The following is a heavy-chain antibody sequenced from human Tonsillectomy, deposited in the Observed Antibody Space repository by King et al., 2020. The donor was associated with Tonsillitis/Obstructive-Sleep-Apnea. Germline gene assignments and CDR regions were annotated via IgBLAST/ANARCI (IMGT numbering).Heavy chain of an antibody. D-gene: IGHD3-10*01. J-gene: IGHJ6*02. CDR1: GYSFTSYW. CDR3: GSGELVCSYYCDGMDV. Sequence: VQLVESGAEVKKPGESLRLSCKGSGYSFTSYWISWVRQMPGKGLEWVGGIDPSDAYTNYSPSFQGQVTISADKSISTAYLQWSSLRASDTAMYYCGSGELVCSYYCDGMDVWGQGTTVTVSS. V-gene: IGHV5-10-1*03. CDR2: IDPSDAYT.